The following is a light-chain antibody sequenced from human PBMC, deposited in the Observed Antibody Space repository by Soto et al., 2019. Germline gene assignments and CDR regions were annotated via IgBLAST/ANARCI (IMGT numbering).Light chain of an antibody. J-gene: IGKJ2*01. Sequence: DIQMTQSPSTLSASVGDRVTIACRASQSISSYLAWYQQKPGKAPNLLIYKASNLASGVPSRFTGGGSGTDFTLTINSLQPDDFATYYCQQYNSYKTFGQGTKLEIK. CDR1: QSISSY. CDR2: KAS. CDR3: QQYNSYKT. V-gene: IGKV1-5*03.